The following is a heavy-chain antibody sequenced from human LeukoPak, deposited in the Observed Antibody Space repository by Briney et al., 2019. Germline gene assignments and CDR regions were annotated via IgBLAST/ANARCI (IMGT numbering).Heavy chain of an antibody. J-gene: IGHJ4*02. Sequence: GGSLRLSCAASGFTFSSYSMNWVRQAPGKGLEWVSSISSSSSYIYYADSVKGQFTISRDNAKNSLYLQMNSLRAEDTAVYYCARWNRDWNDVGYFDYWGQGTLVTVSS. CDR3: ARWNRDWNDVGYFDY. CDR2: ISSSSSYI. V-gene: IGHV3-21*01. CDR1: GFTFSSYS. D-gene: IGHD1-1*01.